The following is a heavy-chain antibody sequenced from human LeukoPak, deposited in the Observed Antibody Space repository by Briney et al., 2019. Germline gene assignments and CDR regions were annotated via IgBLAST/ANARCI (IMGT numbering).Heavy chain of an antibody. CDR2: IDWDDDK. D-gene: IGHD3-9*01. Sequence: KSGPTLVNPTQTLTLTCTFSGFSLSTSGMCVSWIRQPPGKALEWLALIDWDDDKYYSTSLKTRPTISKDTSKNQVVLTMTNMDPVDTATYYCARIPNYDILTGGWYFDYWGQGTLVTVSS. CDR3: ARIPNYDILTGGWYFDY. J-gene: IGHJ4*02. CDR1: GFSLSTSGMC. V-gene: IGHV2-70*01.